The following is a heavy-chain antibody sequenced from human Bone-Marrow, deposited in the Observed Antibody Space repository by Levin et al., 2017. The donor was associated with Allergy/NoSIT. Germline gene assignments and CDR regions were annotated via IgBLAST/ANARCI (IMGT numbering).Heavy chain of an antibody. CDR2: IRSKANSYAT. CDR3: TSSPHGYTYYYGMDG. V-gene: IGHV3-73*01. Sequence: PGESLKISCAASGFTFSGSAMHWVRQASGKGLEWVGRIRSKANSYATAYAASVKGRFTISRDDSKNTAYLQMNSLKTEDTAVYYCTSSPHGYTYYYGMDGWGQGTTVTVSS. J-gene: IGHJ6*02. CDR1: GFTFSGSA. D-gene: IGHD5-24*01.